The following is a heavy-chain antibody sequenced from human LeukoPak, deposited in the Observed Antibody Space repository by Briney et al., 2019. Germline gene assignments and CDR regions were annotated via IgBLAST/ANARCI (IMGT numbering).Heavy chain of an antibody. CDR1: GYSFTGYY. CDR3: ARDSSSWGNWFDP. V-gene: IGHV1-2*06. CDR2: INPNSGGT. D-gene: IGHD6-13*01. J-gene: IGHJ5*02. Sequence: ASVKVSCKASGYSFTGYYMHWVRQAPGQGLEWMGRINPNSGGTNYAQKFQGRVTMTRDTSISTAYMELSRLRSDDTAVYYRARDSSSWGNWFDPWGQGTLVTVYS.